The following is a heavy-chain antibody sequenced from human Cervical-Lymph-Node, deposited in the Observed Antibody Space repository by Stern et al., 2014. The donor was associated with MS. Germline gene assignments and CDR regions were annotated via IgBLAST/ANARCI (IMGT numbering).Heavy chain of an antibody. J-gene: IGHJ5*02. Sequence: QLVQSGAEVKKPGASVKVSCKASGYTFTSYAIHWVRQAPGQRLEWMGRINTANGDTYYSEKFQGRVTFTRDTSANTAYMELFSQTSEDTTVYYCGRGQQSFDPWGQGTLVTVSA. CDR3: GRGQQSFDP. D-gene: IGHD6-13*01. CDR2: INTANGDT. CDR1: GYTFTSYA. V-gene: IGHV1-3*04.